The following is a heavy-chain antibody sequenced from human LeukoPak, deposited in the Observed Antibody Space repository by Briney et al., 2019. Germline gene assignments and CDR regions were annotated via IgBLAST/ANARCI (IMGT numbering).Heavy chain of an antibody. V-gene: IGHV1-2*06. D-gene: IGHD6-6*01. CDR3: ARGNWHSSSSGYYFDY. CDR2: INPNSGGT. CDR1: GYTFTGYY. J-gene: IGHJ4*02. Sequence: ASVKVSCKASGYTFTGYYMHWVRQAPGQGLEWMGRINPNSGGTNYAQKFQGRVTMTRDTSISTAYMELSRLRSDDTAVYYCARGNWHSSSSGYYFDYWGQGTLVTVSS.